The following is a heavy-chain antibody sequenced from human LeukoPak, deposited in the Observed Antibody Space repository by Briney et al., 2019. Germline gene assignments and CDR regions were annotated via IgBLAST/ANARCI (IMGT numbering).Heavy chain of an antibody. CDR2: LNPSDGSA. V-gene: IGHV1-46*01. CDR3: ARGGGILYDY. J-gene: IGHJ4*02. Sequence: ASVNVSCKASGYIFTKYYIHWVRQAPGQGLEWVGILNPSDGSANSAQKFQGRITMTRDTSTGTVYMDLSSLRSKDTAVYYCARGGGILYDYWGQGTQVTVSS. CDR1: GYIFTKYY. D-gene: IGHD2-15*01.